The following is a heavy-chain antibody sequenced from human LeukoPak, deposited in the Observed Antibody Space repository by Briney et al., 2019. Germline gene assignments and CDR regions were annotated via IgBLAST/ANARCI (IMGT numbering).Heavy chain of an antibody. J-gene: IGHJ6*02. D-gene: IGHD1-26*01. CDR2: IYENGGTT. CDR1: GFTFRSHA. Sequence: PGGSLRLSCVGSGFTFRSHAMSWVRQAPEKGLEFVSGIYENGGTTYYADSVKGRFTISRDNSKNTLYLQMNSLRAEDTAVYYCARDLVGAYYYYYGMDVWGQGTTVTVSS. CDR3: ARDLVGAYYYYYGMDV. V-gene: IGHV3-23*01.